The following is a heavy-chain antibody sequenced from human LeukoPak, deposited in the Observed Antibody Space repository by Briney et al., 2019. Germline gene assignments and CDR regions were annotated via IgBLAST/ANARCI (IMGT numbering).Heavy chain of an antibody. CDR2: MNSRGDT. CDR1: GGSIRSYH. V-gene: IGHV4-59*08. Sequence: SETLSLTCTVSGGSIRSYHWSWIRQSPGQALEWIAYMNSRGDTKYNPSLKSRVTISMDTPKNKFSLKVSSVTDADTALYFCARTTSNGSADYWGQVTQVTVSA. CDR3: ARTTSNGSADY. D-gene: IGHD2-8*01. J-gene: IGHJ4*02.